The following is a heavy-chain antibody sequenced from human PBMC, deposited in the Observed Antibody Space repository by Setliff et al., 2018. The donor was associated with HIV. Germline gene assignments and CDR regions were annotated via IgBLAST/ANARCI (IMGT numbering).Heavy chain of an antibody. CDR1: GFAFGDFP. V-gene: IGHV3-49*04. CDR3: TRDKGYAFDI. CDR2: IRSQDDGGTT. D-gene: IGHD5-18*01. Sequence: GGSLRLSCTASGFAFGDFPMSWVRQAPGKGLEWVGFIRSQDDGGTTEYAASVKDRFTVSRDDSKSIAYLQINSLKTEDTAVYYCTRDKGYAFDIWGQGTMVTVSS. J-gene: IGHJ3*02.